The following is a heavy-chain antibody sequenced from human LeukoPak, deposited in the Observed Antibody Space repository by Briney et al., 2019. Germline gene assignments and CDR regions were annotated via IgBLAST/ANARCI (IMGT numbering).Heavy chain of an antibody. CDR2: IYYTGGT. V-gene: IGHV4-59*08. J-gene: IGHJ4*02. CDR1: VGSISSYY. Sequence: SETLSLTCTVSVGSISSYYWSWIRQPPGKGLEWIGYIYYTGGTSNNPSLKSRVTISVDTSKNQFSLKLISVTAADTAVYYCARHSSGWFYFDYWGQGTLVTVSS. D-gene: IGHD6-19*01. CDR3: ARHSSGWFYFDY.